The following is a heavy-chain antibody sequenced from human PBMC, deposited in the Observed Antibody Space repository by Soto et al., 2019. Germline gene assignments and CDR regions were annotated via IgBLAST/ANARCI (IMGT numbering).Heavy chain of an antibody. CDR3: ARDGMVRGVITPFDY. Sequence: GGSLRLSCAASGFTFSNSWMHWVRQAPGKGLEWVSSISSSSSYIYYADSVKGRFTISRDNAKNSLYLQMNSLRAEDTAVYYCARDGMVRGVITPFDYWGQGTLVTVSS. J-gene: IGHJ4*02. CDR1: GFTFSNSW. V-gene: IGHV3-21*01. CDR2: ISSSSSYI. D-gene: IGHD3-10*01.